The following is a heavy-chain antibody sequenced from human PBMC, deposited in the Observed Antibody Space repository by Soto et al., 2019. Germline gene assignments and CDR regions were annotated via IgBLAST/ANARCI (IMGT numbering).Heavy chain of an antibody. CDR3: ARKLAGGIPAY. CDR2: ISRSSSTI. V-gene: IGHV3-48*01. D-gene: IGHD2-21*01. Sequence: EVQLVESGGGLVQPGGSLRLSCVASGFTLSRYSMNWVRQAPGKGLEWVSYISRSSSTIYYADSVKGRFTISSDNAEKPAYQPPTVLRAQDAAVHDCARKLAGGIPAYWGQGTRVTVAS. J-gene: IGHJ4*02. CDR1: GFTLSRYS.